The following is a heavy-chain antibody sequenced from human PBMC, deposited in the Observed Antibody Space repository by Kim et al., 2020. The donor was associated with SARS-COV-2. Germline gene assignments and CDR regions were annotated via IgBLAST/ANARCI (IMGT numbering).Heavy chain of an antibody. V-gene: IGHV3-15*01. CDR3: TTSLGYSYGWGGDD. J-gene: IGHJ4*02. D-gene: IGHD5-18*01. Sequence: AAPVKGRFTISRDDSKNTLYLQMNSLKTEDTAVYYCTTSLGYSYGWGGDDWGQGTLVTVSS.